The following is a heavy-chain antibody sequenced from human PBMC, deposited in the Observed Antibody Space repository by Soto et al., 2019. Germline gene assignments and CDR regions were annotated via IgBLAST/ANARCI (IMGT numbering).Heavy chain of an antibody. D-gene: IGHD1-1*01. CDR3: AHPHTRSTEDEKVEVFHS. Sequence: QITLKESGPTLVKSTQTLTLTCTFSGFSLTTDGEGVGWVRQSPGEALEWLALIYWDDDERYSPSLKTRLTNTRNISKNQVFLVRTGMGPVAAGTYFCAHPHTRSTEDEKVEVFHSWGQGT. CDR1: GFSLTTDGEG. V-gene: IGHV2-5*02. CDR2: IYWDDDE. J-gene: IGHJ4*02.